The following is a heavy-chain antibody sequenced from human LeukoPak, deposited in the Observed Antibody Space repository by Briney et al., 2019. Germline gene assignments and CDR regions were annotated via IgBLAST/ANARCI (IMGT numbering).Heavy chain of an antibody. Sequence: PGGSLRLSCAASGFSFSDYSMNWVRQAPGKGLEWVSFISSYSTYIYYADSLKGRFTISRDNAKNSLYLQMNSLRAEDTAVYSCARGIAAAGYGMDVWGQGTTVTVSS. CDR3: ARGIAAAGYGMDV. CDR2: ISSYSTYI. V-gene: IGHV3-21*01. D-gene: IGHD6-13*01. J-gene: IGHJ6*02. CDR1: GFSFSDYS.